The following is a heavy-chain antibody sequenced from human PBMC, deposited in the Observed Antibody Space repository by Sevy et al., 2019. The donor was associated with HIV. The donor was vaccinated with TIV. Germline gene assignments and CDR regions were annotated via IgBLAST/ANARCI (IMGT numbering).Heavy chain of an antibody. J-gene: IGHJ6*02. CDR3: ARELHEYISFPKKRYYYYGMDV. V-gene: IGHV4-59*01. D-gene: IGHD6-6*01. Sequence: SQTLSLTCTVSSGSISNYYWSWIRQPPGKGLEWIGYMSYSGNTDYNPSLKSRVTISIDTSKNQFSLKLGSVTAADTAVYYCARELHEYISFPKKRYYYYGMDVWGQGTTVTVSS. CDR1: SGSISNYY. CDR2: MSYSGNT.